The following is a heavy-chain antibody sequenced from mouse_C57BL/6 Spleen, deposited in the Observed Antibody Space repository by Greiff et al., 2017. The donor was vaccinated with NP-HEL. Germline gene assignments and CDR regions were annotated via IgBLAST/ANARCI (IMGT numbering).Heavy chain of an antibody. V-gene: IGHV1-55*01. Sequence: VQLQQSGAELVKPGASVKMSCKASGYTFTSYWITWVKQRPGQGLEWIGDIYPGSGSTNYNEKFKSKATLTVDTSSSTAYMQLSSLTSEDSAVYYCARPPLYNHWYFDVWGTGTTVTVSS. CDR1: GYTFTSYW. CDR3: ARPPLYNHWYFDV. J-gene: IGHJ1*03. CDR2: IYPGSGST. D-gene: IGHD1-3*01.